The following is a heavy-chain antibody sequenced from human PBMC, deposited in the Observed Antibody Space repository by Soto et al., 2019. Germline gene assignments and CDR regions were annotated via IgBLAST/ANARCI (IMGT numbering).Heavy chain of an antibody. CDR3: AKDFRTMDTSPSCFDC. D-gene: IGHD5-18*01. CDR2: ISGDGDTT. V-gene: IGHV3-23*01. Sequence: GGSLRLSCAASGFTFNNFAMSWVRQAPGKGLEWVSAISGDGDTTYYADSVKGRFTISRDNSKNTLFLQMNTLRAEDTALYYCAKDFRTMDTSPSCFDCWGPGTLVTVSS. CDR1: GFTFNNFA. J-gene: IGHJ4*02.